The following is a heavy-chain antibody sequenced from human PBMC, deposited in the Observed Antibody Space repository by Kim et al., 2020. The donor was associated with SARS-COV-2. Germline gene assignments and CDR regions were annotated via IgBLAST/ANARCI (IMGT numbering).Heavy chain of an antibody. V-gene: IGHV3-48*03. CDR3: ARDRWAATHYYYYMDV. CDR2: ISSSGSTI. CDR1: GFTFSSYE. D-gene: IGHD3-16*01. Sequence: GGSLRLSCAASGFTFSSYEMNWVRQAPGKGLEWVSYISSSGSTIYYADSVKGRFTISRDNAKNSLYLQMNSLRAEDTAVYYCARDRWAATHYYYYMDVWGKGTTVTVSS. J-gene: IGHJ6*03.